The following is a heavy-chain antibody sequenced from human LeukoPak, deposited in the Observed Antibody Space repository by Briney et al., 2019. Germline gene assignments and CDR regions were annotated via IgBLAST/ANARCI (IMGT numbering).Heavy chain of an antibody. V-gene: IGHV3-7*01. CDR1: GSTFSSYW. CDR2: IKQDGSEK. J-gene: IGHJ4*02. D-gene: IGHD3-3*01. CDR3: AREPVVGYDFWSGYYTGEDDY. Sequence: GGSLRLSCAASGSTFSSYWMSWVRQAPGKGLEWVANIKQDGSEKYYVDSVKGRFTISRDNAKNSLYLQMNSLRAEDTAVYYCAREPVVGYDFWSGYYTGEDDYWGQGTLVTVSS.